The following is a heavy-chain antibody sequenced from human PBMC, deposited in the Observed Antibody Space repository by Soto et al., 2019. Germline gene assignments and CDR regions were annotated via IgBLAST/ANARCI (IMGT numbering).Heavy chain of an antibody. J-gene: IGHJ5*02. CDR3: AKRRWDDLNWFDP. CDR1: GFTFSSYG. CDR2: ISYDGSNK. V-gene: IGHV3-30*18. Sequence: GGSLRLSCAASGFTFSSYGMHWVRQAPGKGLEWVAVISYDGSNKYYADSVKGRFTISRDNSKNTLYLQMNSLRAEDTAVYYCAKRRWDDLNWFDPWGQGTLVTVSS. D-gene: IGHD1-26*01.